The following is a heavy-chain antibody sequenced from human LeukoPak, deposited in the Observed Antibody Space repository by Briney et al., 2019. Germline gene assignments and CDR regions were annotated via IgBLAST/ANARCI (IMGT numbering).Heavy chain of an antibody. CDR1: GFTFSSYA. CDR3: AREASGYYRDF. Sequence: AGGSLRLSCAASGFTFSSYAMSWVRQAPGKGLEWVAAISAGGSTFYADSVKGRFTISRDNSKNTLYLQMNSLRAEDTAVYYCAREASGYYRDFWGQGTLVTVSS. D-gene: IGHD3-3*01. CDR2: ISAGGST. V-gene: IGHV3-23*01. J-gene: IGHJ4*02.